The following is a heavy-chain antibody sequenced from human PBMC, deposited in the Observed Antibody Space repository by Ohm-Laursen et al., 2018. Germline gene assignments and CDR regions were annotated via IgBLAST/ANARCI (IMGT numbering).Heavy chain of an antibody. D-gene: IGHD3-22*01. Sequence: SLRLSCTASGFIFTNAWMSWVRQAPGKGLEWVGRIKSKTNGGTIDYAAPVKGRFTISRDDSKNTLYLQMNSLKTEDTAVYYCTTAPKYYYDSSGFDYWGQGTLVTVSA. CDR3: TTAPKYYYDSSGFDY. CDR2: IKSKTNGGTI. CDR1: GFIFTNAW. J-gene: IGHJ4*02. V-gene: IGHV3-15*01.